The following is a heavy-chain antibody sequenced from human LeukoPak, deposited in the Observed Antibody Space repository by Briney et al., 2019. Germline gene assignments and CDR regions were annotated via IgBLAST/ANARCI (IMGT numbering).Heavy chain of an antibody. V-gene: IGHV5-51*01. Sequence: GASLKISCKGSGYSFTSYWIGWVRQMPGKGLEWVGIIHPAVSDTPYSPSFQGQVVFSVDRSISTAYLQWNSLNASETAVYYCAXXXPHCGADCPFAYWGQGTLLTVSS. J-gene: IGHJ4*02. CDR1: GYSFTSYW. CDR3: AXXXPHCGADCPFAY. D-gene: IGHD2-21*02. CDR2: IHPAVSDT.